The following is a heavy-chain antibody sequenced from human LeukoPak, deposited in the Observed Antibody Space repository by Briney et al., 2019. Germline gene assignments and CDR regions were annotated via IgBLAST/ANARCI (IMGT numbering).Heavy chain of an antibody. CDR3: ATGQNGAGANWFDP. V-gene: IGHV3-21*01. J-gene: IGHJ5*02. Sequence: NPGGSLRLSCAASGFTFSTYSMNWVRQAPGKGLEWVSSISSSSSYKYYADSVKGRFTISRDNAKNSLYLQMNSLRADDTAVYYCATGQNGAGANWFDPWGQGTLVTVSS. CDR1: GFTFSTYS. CDR2: ISSSSSYK. D-gene: IGHD1-26*01.